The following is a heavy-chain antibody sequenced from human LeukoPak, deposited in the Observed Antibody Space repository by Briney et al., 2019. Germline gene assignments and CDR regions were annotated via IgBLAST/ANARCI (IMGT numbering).Heavy chain of an antibody. CDR3: ARGPFIHFDY. CDR2: LSKSGNT. Sequence: SETLSLTRTVSGGYISSYYWSWIRLPPGKGLEWIGYLSKSGNTNYSPSLKSRVNIFGDTSKNQFFLKLTSVTAADTPVYYCARGPFIHFDYWGQGTLVTVSS. CDR1: GGYISSYY. V-gene: IGHV4-59*01. J-gene: IGHJ4*02. D-gene: IGHD3-16*01.